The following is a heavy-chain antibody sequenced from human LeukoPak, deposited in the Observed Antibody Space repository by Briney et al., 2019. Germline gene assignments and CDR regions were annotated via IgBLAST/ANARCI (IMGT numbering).Heavy chain of an antibody. CDR1: EYTLTELP. CDR2: FDPKHGKT. J-gene: IGHJ4*02. V-gene: IGHV1-24*01. D-gene: IGHD2-21*02. CDR3: ATGDPFCSGDCYSPFDY. Sequence: ASVKVSCKVSEYTLTELPMHWVRQAPGKRLEWVGGFDPKHGKTIYAQKFQGRVTMTEDTSTDTAYMELSSLRSEDTAVYYCATGDPFCSGDCYSPFDYWGQGTLVTVSS.